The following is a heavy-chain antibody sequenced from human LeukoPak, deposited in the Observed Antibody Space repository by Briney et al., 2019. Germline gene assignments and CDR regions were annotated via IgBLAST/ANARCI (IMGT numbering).Heavy chain of an antibody. CDR2: ISSSSYI. Sequence: PGGSLRLSCAASGFTFSSYSMNWVRQAPGKGLEWVSSISSSSYIYYADSVKGRFTISRDNAKNSLYLQMNSLRAEDTAVYYCARDVVTYYDILTGRGQRGPVDYWGQGTLVTVSS. CDR1: GFTFSSYS. V-gene: IGHV3-21*01. D-gene: IGHD3-9*01. CDR3: ARDVVTYYDILTGRGQRGPVDY. J-gene: IGHJ4*02.